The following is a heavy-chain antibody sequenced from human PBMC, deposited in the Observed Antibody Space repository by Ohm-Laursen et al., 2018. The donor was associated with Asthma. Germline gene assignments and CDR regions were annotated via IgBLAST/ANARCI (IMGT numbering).Heavy chain of an antibody. D-gene: IGHD2-15*01. CDR3: ARETCSGGNCYLFMGY. J-gene: IGHJ4*02. CDR2: INPNSGGT. CDR1: GYTFTGYY. Sequence: EASVKVSCKASGYTFTGYYMHWVRQAPGQGLEWMGRINPNSGGTNYAQKFQGRVTMTRDTSISTAYMELSRLRSDDMAVYYCARETCSGGNCYLFMGYWGQGTLVTVSS. V-gene: IGHV1-2*06.